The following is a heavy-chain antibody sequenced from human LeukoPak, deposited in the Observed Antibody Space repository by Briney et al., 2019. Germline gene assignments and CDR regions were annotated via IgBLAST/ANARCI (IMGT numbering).Heavy chain of an antibody. V-gene: IGHV1-45*02. J-gene: IGHJ3*02. Sequence: SVKVSCKASGYTFTYRYLHWVRQAPGQALEWMGWIKPFNADTDYAQKFQGRVTITRDKSLRTDYMELSSLRSEDTAMYYCARSRGSGWFDALDIWGQGTMVVVSS. CDR1: GYTFTYRY. D-gene: IGHD6-19*01. CDR3: ARSRGSGWFDALDI. CDR2: IKPFNADT.